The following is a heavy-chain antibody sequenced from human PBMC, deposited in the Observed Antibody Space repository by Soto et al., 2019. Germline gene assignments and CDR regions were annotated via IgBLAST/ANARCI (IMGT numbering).Heavy chain of an antibody. CDR2: IYYSGST. V-gene: IGHV4-59*01. Sequence: SETLSLTCTVSGGSISSYYWSWIRQPPGKGLEWIGYIYYSGSTNYNPSLKSRVTISVDTSKNQFSLKLSSVTAADTAVYYCAREAPDFWSGSSRSYYYYYMDVWGKGTTVTVSS. CDR1: GGSISSYY. J-gene: IGHJ6*03. CDR3: AREAPDFWSGSSRSYYYYYMDV. D-gene: IGHD3-3*01.